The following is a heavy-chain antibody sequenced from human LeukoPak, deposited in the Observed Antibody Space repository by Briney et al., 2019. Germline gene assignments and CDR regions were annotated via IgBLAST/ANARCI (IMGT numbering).Heavy chain of an antibody. J-gene: IGHJ4*02. CDR1: GFTFSSYE. D-gene: IGHD5-24*01. Sequence: PGGSLRLSCAASGFTFSSYEMNWVRQAPGKGLEWVANIKEDGSDIYYVDSVKGRFTISRDNAKNSLYLQMNSLRAEDTAVYYCARDKEMSTITGSLXXYWGXGTLVTVSS. V-gene: IGHV3-7*01. CDR2: IKEDGSDI. CDR3: ARDKEMSTITGSLXXY.